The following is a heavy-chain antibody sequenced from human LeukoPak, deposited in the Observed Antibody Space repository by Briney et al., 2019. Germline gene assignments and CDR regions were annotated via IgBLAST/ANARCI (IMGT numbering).Heavy chain of an antibody. CDR3: AKDPNPLYSSSWTLDY. CDR2: IYSGGST. J-gene: IGHJ4*02. D-gene: IGHD6-6*01. Sequence: PGGSLRLSCAASGFTVSSNYVSWVRQAPGKGLEWVSIIYSGGSTYYADSVKGRFTISRDNSKNTLYLQMNSLRAEDTAVYYCAKDPNPLYSSSWTLDYWGQGTLVTVSS. CDR1: GFTVSSNY. V-gene: IGHV3-66*02.